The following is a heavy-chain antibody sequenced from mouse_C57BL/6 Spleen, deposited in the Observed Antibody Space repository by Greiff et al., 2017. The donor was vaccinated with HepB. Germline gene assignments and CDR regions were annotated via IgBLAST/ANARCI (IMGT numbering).Heavy chain of an antibody. V-gene: IGHV1-4*01. J-gene: IGHJ2*01. CDR2: INTSSGYT. Sequence: VQLQQSGAELVKPGASVKMSCKASGYTFTSYTMHWVKQRPGQGLEWIGYINTSSGYTKYNQKFKNKATLTADKSSSTAYMQLSSLTSEDSAVNFCARQSTRASYWCQGTTLTGSS. CDR1: GYTFTSYT. D-gene: IGHD3-1*01. CDR3: ARQSTRASY.